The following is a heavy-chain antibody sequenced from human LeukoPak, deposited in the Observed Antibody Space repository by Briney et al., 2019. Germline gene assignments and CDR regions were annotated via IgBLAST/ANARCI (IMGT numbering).Heavy chain of an antibody. Sequence: PSQTLSLTCTVSGGSISSGGYYWSWIRQHPGKGLEWIGYIYYSGSTYYKPSLKSRVTISVDTSKNHFSLKLSSVTAADTAVYYCARAGLPWNSYYFDYWGQGTLVTVSS. CDR1: GGSISSGGYY. CDR3: ARAGLPWNSYYFDY. J-gene: IGHJ4*02. D-gene: IGHD1-1*01. CDR2: IYYSGST. V-gene: IGHV4-31*03.